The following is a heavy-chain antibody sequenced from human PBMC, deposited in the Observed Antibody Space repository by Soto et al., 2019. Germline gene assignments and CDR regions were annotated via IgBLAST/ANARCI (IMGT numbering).Heavy chain of an antibody. CDR2: IFTRDSET. V-gene: IGHV5-51*01. CDR3: ARGYFDSGHGYDL. J-gene: IGHJ5*02. Sequence: GESLKISCKGPGHLFNNHWIGWVRQTPGKGLEWMGLIFTRDSETKTSPSFQGHVSSSVDNSINTVYLQWTSLKTTDTGIYFCARGYFDSGHGYDLWGQGTLVTVSS. D-gene: IGHD3-10*01. CDR1: GHLFNNHW.